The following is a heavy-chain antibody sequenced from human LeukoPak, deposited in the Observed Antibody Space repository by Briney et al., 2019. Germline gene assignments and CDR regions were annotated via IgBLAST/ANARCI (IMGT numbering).Heavy chain of an antibody. J-gene: IGHJ4*02. D-gene: IGHD6-19*01. CDR2: ISAYNGNT. CDR3: ARYIAVAGTAVY. Sequence: ASVKVSCKXSGYTFTSYGISWVRQAPGQGLEWMGWISAYNGNTNYSQKLQGRVTMTTDTSTSTAYMELRSLRSDDTAVYYCARYIAVAGTAVYWGQGTLVTVSS. V-gene: IGHV1-18*01. CDR1: GYTFTSYG.